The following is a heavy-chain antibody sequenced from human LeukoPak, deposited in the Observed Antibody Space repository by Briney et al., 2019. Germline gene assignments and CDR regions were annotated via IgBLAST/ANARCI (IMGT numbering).Heavy chain of an antibody. D-gene: IGHD6-6*01. V-gene: IGHV1-18*01. CDR1: GYTFTTYA. J-gene: IGHJ3*02. CDR3: ARLPFEYSSSSGEVYGGAFDI. CDR2: ISAYNGNT. Sequence: GASVKVSCKASGYTFTTYAISWVRQAPGQGLEWMGWISAYNGNTNYAQKLQGRVTMTTDTSTSTAYMELRSLRSDDTAVYYCARLPFEYSSSSGEVYGGAFDIWGQGTMVTVSS.